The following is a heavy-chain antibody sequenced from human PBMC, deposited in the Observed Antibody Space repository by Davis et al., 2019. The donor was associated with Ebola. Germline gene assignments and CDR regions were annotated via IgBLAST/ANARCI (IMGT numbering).Heavy chain of an antibody. CDR3: ARLEVTEGLDY. Sequence: SETLSLTCAVYGGSFSGYYWSWIRQPPGKGLEWIGYIYYSGSTNYNPSLKSRVTISVDTSKNQFSLKLSSVTAADTAVYYCARLEVTEGLDYWGQGTLVTVSS. V-gene: IGHV4-59*08. D-gene: IGHD2-21*02. CDR1: GGSFSGYY. J-gene: IGHJ4*02. CDR2: IYYSGST.